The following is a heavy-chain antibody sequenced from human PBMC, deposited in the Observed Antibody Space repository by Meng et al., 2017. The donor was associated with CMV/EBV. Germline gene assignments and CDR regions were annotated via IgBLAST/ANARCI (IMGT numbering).Heavy chain of an antibody. V-gene: IGHV4-59*01. CDR2: VYYSGST. CDR1: GGSISTYY. CDR3: TRARPLPFRPYYDGMAF. Sequence: SETLSLTCTVSGGSISTYYWNWIRQFPGRGLEWIGYVYYSGSTNYNPSLRSRGSMSVDTSKNQFSLRLSSVTAAAPSVYYCTRARPLPFRPYYDGMAFCCHGTAVPLSS. D-gene: IGHD1-26*01. J-gene: IGHJ6*02.